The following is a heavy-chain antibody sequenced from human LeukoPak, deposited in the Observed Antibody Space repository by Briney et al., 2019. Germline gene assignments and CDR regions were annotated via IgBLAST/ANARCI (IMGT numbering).Heavy chain of an antibody. CDR2: IYTSGST. CDR1: GRSISSGSYY. J-gene: IGHJ6*03. CDR3: GREDGYSYERVRYYYYYMDV. V-gene: IGHV4-61*02. Sequence: TSETLSLTCTVSGRSISSGSYYWRWIRQPAGKGLEWIGRIYTSGSTNYNPSLKSRVTISVDTSKNQFSLKLSSVTAADTAVYYCGREDGYSYERVRYYYYYMDVWGKGTTVTVSS. D-gene: IGHD5-24*01.